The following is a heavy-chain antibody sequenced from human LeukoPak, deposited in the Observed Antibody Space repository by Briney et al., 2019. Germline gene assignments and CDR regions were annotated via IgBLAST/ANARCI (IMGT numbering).Heavy chain of an antibody. CDR1: GGSTSSTSFC. CDR3: ARGRVTMVRGLYRDYFDY. Sequence: SETLSLTCTVSGGSTSSTSFCWGWIRQPPGKGLEWIASLYHGGSIYTSPSLMSRGTIFMDTSKDQFSLKMDSVTAADTAVYYCARGRVTMVRGLYRDYFDYWGQGTLVTVSS. D-gene: IGHD3-10*01. V-gene: IGHV4-39*07. J-gene: IGHJ4*02. CDR2: LYHGGSI.